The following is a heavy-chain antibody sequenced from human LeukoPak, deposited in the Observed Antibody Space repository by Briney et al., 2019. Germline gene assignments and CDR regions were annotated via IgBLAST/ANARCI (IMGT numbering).Heavy chain of an antibody. CDR1: GGSINSRSYY. Sequence: SETLSLTCTVSGGSINSRSYYWGWIRQPPGKGLEWIGSIYYNGGTYYNPSDSGRVTISVDTSKNQSSLSLRSLTAADTAVYYCARSDYDILTGSIWAAFDIWGQGTRVTVSS. CDR2: IYYNGGT. CDR3: ARSDYDILTGSIWAAFDI. V-gene: IGHV4-39*01. D-gene: IGHD3-9*01. J-gene: IGHJ3*02.